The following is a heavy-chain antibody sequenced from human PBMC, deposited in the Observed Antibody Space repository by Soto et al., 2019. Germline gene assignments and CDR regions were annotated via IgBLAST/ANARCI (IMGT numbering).Heavy chain of an antibody. CDR3: VKDRYVDY. CDR1: GFTFSSYA. V-gene: IGHV3-64D*06. Sequence: RLSCSGSGFTFSSYAMHWVRQAPGKGLEYIASISSEGATTYYADSVKGRFIISRDNSKNTLYLQMSSLRAEDTAVYYCVKDRYVDYWGQGMLVTVSS. J-gene: IGHJ4*02. CDR2: ISSEGATT.